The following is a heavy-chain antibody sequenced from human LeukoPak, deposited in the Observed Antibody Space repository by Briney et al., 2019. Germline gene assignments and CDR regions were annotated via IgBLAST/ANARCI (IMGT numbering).Heavy chain of an antibody. D-gene: IGHD3-10*01. CDR3: AKDFYRQHYYGSGSYYKNAFDI. V-gene: IGHV3-9*03. Sequence: GGSLRLSCAASGFSFDDYAMHWVRQAPGKGLEWVSGISWNSGSIGYADSVKGRFTISRDNPKNSLYLQMNSLRAEDMALYYCAKDFYRQHYYGSGSYYKNAFDIWGQGTMVTVSS. CDR1: GFSFDDYA. CDR2: ISWNSGSI. J-gene: IGHJ3*02.